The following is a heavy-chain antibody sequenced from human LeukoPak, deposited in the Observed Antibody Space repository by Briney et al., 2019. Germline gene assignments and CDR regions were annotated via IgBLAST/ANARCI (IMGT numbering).Heavy chain of an antibody. J-gene: IGHJ4*02. CDR3: ARGYGSPDF. CDR2: IKQDGSDK. V-gene: IGHV3-7*05. D-gene: IGHD2-15*01. Sequence: GGSLRLSCAASGFTFSGYWMSWVRQAPGKGLEWVASIKQDGSDKYYVDSVKGRFTISGDSAKKTLFLQMNTLRAEDTAVYYCARGYGSPDFWGQGTLVTVSS. CDR1: GFTFSGYW.